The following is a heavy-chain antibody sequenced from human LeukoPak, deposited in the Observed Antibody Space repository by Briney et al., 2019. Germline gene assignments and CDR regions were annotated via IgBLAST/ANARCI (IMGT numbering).Heavy chain of an antibody. V-gene: IGHV3-23*01. Sequence: GGSLRLSCAASGFTFSIYAMTWVRQAPGKGLEWVSSINNSGTDTYYEDSVKGRFTISRDNSKNTMFLHINRLSADDTADYYCAAAVNTGRAEHYWGQGTLVTVSS. CDR1: GFTFSIYA. D-gene: IGHD3-10*01. J-gene: IGHJ4*02. CDR3: AAAVNTGRAEHY. CDR2: INNSGTDT.